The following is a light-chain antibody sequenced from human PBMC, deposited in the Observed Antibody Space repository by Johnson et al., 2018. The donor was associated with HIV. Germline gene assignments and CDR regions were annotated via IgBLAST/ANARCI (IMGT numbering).Light chain of an antibody. Sequence: QSVLTQPPSVSAAPGQKVTISCSGGSSNIGNNYVSWYQQLPRAAPKLLIYENNKRPSGIPDRFSGSKSGTSATLGITGLQTGDEADYYCGTWDNSLSAHYGFGTGTKITVL. CDR3: GTWDNSLSAHYG. CDR2: ENN. J-gene: IGLJ1*01. CDR1: SSNIGNNY. V-gene: IGLV1-51*02.